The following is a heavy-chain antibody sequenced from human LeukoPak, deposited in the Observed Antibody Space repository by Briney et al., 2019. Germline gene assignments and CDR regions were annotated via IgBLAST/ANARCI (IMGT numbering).Heavy chain of an antibody. J-gene: IGHJ6*02. CDR3: ARDPGGDYDILTGYTMPPYYYGMDV. D-gene: IGHD3-9*01. V-gene: IGHV3-30*04. CDR1: GFTFSSYA. Sequence: GRSLRLSCAASGFTFSSYAMHWVRQAPGKGLEWVAVISYDGSNKYYADSVKGRFTISRDNSKNTLYLQMNSLRAEDTAVYYCARDPGGDYDILTGYTMPPYYYGMDVWGQGTTVTVSS. CDR2: ISYDGSNK.